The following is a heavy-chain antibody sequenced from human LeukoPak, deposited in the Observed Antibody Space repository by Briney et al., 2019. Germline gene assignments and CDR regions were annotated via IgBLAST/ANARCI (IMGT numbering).Heavy chain of an antibody. V-gene: IGHV3-48*02. CDR3: ARCTEMATITLRPPILD. D-gene: IGHD5-24*01. CDR2: ISSSSSTI. Sequence: GGPLRLSCAASGFTFSSYSMNWVRQAPGKGLEWVSYISSSSSTIYYADSVKGRFTISRDNAKNSLYLQMNSLRDEDTAVYYCARCTEMATITLRPPILDWGQGTLVTVSS. CDR1: GFTFSSYS. J-gene: IGHJ4*02.